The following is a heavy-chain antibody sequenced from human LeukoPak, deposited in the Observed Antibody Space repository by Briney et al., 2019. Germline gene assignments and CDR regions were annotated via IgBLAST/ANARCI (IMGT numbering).Heavy chain of an antibody. D-gene: IGHD3-9*01. CDR2: ISAYNGNT. Sequence: GASVKVSCKASGYTFTSYGISWVRQAPGQGLEWMGWISAYNGNTNYAQKLQGRVTMTTNTSTSTAYMELRSLRSDDTVVYYCARRQYDILTGNYGMDVWGQGTTVTVSS. CDR1: GYTFTSYG. J-gene: IGHJ6*02. CDR3: ARRQYDILTGNYGMDV. V-gene: IGHV1-18*01.